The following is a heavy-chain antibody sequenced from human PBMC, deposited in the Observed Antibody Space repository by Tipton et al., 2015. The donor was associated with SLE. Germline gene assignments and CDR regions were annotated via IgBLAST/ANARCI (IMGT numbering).Heavy chain of an antibody. D-gene: IGHD1-14*01. CDR1: GFTFSSYA. J-gene: IGHJ6*02. Sequence: GSLRLSCAASGFTFSSYAMHWVRQAPGKGLEWVSGISGSGGSTYYADSVKGRFTISRDNSKNTLYLQMNSLRTEDTAFYYCAKDPGNRFGYNYYCGMDVWGQGTPVTVSS. V-gene: IGHV3-23*01. CDR3: AKDPGNRFGYNYYCGMDV. CDR2: ISGSGGST.